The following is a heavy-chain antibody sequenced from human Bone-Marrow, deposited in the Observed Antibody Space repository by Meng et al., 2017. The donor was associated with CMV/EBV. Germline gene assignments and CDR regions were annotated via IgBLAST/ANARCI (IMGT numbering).Heavy chain of an antibody. Sequence: ASVKVSCKASGYTFTGYYMHWVRQAPGQGLEWMGWIKPNSGGTNYAQKFQGRVTMTRDTSISTAYMELSSLRSEDTAVYYCASNVLGSYGMDVWGQGTTVTVSS. CDR3: ASNVLGSYGMDV. J-gene: IGHJ6*02. V-gene: IGHV1-2*02. D-gene: IGHD3-16*01. CDR1: GYTFTGYY. CDR2: IKPNSGGT.